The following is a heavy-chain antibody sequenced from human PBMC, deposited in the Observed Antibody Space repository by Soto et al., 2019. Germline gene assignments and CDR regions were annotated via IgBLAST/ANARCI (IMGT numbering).Heavy chain of an antibody. CDR2: TYYRSKWYN. D-gene: IGHD3-3*01. CDR3: ARGRLWSYDFWSGYYTDWFDP. Sequence: KQSQTLSLTCAISGDSVSSNSAAWNWIRQSPSRGLEWLGRTYYRSKWYNDYAVSVKSRITINPDTSKNQFSLQLNSVTPEDTAVYYCARGRLWSYDFWSGYYTDWFDPWGQGTLVTVSS. CDR1: GDSVSSNSAA. V-gene: IGHV6-1*01. J-gene: IGHJ5*02.